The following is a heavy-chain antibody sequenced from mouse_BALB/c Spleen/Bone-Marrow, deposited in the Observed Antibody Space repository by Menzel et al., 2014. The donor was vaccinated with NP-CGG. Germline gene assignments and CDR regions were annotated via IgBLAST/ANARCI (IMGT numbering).Heavy chain of an antibody. V-gene: IGHV4-1*02. D-gene: IGHD1-1*01. Sequence: EVKLVESGAGLVQPGGSLKLSCAASGFDFXRYWMSWVRQAPGKGLERIGEINPDSSTINYTPSLKDKFIISRDNAKSTLYLQMSKVRSEDTALYYCARLNYYGNLFVWGAGTTVTVSS. CDR3: ARLNYYGNLFV. CDR1: GFDFXRYW. CDR2: INPDSSTI. J-gene: IGHJ1*01.